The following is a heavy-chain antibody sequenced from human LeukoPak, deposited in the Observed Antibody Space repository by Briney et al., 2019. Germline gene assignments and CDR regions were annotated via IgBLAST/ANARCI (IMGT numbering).Heavy chain of an antibody. CDR3: ARDRGNGWIDY. V-gene: IGHV1-18*01. J-gene: IGHJ4*02. D-gene: IGHD6-19*01. CDR1: GYTFTGFG. CDR2: ISAYNGDT. Sequence: ASVKVSCKTSGYTFTGFGLSWVRQAPGQGLEWMGWISAYNGDTNFAQRFQGRVTMTTDTSTSTAYMELRSLRSDDTALYYCARDRGNGWIDYWGQGTLVTVSS.